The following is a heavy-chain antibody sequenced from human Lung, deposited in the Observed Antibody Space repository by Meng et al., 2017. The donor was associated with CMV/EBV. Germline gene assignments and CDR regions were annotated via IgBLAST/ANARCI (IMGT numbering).Heavy chain of an antibody. J-gene: IGHJ1*01. Sequence: FTGYCMHLARQDTGQGREWTGRMNANSGCTNPAKKYPGSVTMTRDTATSTGDMELSSVRSDDTGVYYCARDAYGDDYVGNSAEYFQHWGQGTLVTVSS. V-gene: IGHV1-2*05. CDR3: ARDAYGDDYVGNSAEYFQH. CDR1: FTGYC. CDR2: MNANSGCT. D-gene: IGHD4-17*01.